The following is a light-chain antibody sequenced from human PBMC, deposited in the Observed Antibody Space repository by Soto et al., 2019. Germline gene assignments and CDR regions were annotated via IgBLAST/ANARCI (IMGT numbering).Light chain of an antibody. J-gene: IGKJ1*01. CDR3: QHYDSYPWT. CDR2: DAS. Sequence: DIQMAPSPSTLSASVGDRVTITCRASQSISSWLAWYRQKPGKAPKLLIYDASSLESGVPSRFSGSGSGTEFTLTISSLQPDDFATYYCQHYDSYPWTFGQGTKGDIK. CDR1: QSISSW. V-gene: IGKV1-5*01.